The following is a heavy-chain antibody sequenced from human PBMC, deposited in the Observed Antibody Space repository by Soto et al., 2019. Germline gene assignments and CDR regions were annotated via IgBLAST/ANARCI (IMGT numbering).Heavy chain of an antibody. Sequence: QVQLVQSGAEVKKPGASVKVSCKASGYTFTTYDISWVRQAPGQGLEWMGRISTYNGNTNYPQSLQGRLTMTTDTSTTTAYMELRSLISDDMAVYYCARDPYHVLMVNAPNLYGMDVWGQGTTVTVSS. CDR1: GYTFTTYD. J-gene: IGHJ6*02. D-gene: IGHD2-8*01. CDR3: ARDPYHVLMVNAPNLYGMDV. CDR2: ISTYNGNT. V-gene: IGHV1-18*03.